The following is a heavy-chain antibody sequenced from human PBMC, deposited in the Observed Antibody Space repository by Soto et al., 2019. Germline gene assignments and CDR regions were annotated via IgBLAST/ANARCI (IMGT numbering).Heavy chain of an antibody. D-gene: IGHD6-6*01. Sequence: PGESLKISFTGSGYSFASYWIGWVLQMPGKRLEWMGIIYPGDSDTRYSPSFQGQVTISADKSISTAYLQMNSLRAEDTAGYYCAKAGPFGARPKYYGMDVWGQGTTVTVSS. CDR2: IYPGDSDT. J-gene: IGHJ6*02. CDR1: GYSFASYW. V-gene: IGHV5-51*01. CDR3: AKAGPFGARPKYYGMDV.